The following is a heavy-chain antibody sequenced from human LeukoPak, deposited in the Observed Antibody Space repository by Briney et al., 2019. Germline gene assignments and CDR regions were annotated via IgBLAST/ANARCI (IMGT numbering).Heavy chain of an antibody. J-gene: IGHJ4*02. CDR2: IGSSSSYI. D-gene: IGHD6-13*01. CDR1: GFTFSIHS. Sequence: GGSLRLSCAASGFTFSIHSMNWVRQSPTRGLEWISAIGSSSSYIFYADSVKGRFTISRDDAKNSLYLQMSSLRAEDSAVYHCARVSYGSSYYDFWGQGTLVTVSS. V-gene: IGHV3-21*01. CDR3: ARVSYGSSYYDF.